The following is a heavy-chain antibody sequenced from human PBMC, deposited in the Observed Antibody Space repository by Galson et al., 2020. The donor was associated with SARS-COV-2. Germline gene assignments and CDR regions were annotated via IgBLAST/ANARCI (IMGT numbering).Heavy chain of an antibody. CDR3: ARDRVRQTYYYDSSGYPRWADAFDI. CDR1: GYTFTSYY. Sequence: DSVKVSCKASGYTFTSYYMHWVRQAPGQGLEWMGIINPSGGSTSYAQKFQGRVTMTRDTSTSTVYMELSSLRSEDTAVYYYARDRVRQTYYYDSSGYPRWADAFDIWGQGTMVTVSS. D-gene: IGHD3-22*01. V-gene: IGHV1-46*01. J-gene: IGHJ3*02. CDR2: INPSGGST.